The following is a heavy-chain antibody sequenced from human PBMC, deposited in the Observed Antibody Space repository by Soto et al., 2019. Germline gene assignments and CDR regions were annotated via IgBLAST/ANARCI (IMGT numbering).Heavy chain of an antibody. V-gene: IGHV3-33*01. CDR2: LWYDGSNK. Sequence: QVQLVESGGGVVQPGRSLRLSCAASGFTFSSYGMHWVRQAPGKGLEWVAVLWYDGSNKYYADSVKGRFTISRDNSKNTLYLQMNRLRAEDTAVYYCARGISSIAARDDDNWFDPWGQGTLVTVSS. CDR1: GFTFSSYG. J-gene: IGHJ5*02. CDR3: ARGISSIAARDDDNWFDP. D-gene: IGHD6-6*01.